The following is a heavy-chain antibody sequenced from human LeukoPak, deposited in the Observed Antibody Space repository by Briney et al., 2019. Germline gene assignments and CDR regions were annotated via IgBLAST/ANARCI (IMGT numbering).Heavy chain of an antibody. V-gene: IGHV1-2*02. J-gene: IGHJ6*03. CDR1: GYTFTAYY. CDR3: ARGPNHYYYMDF. CDR2: VSPNNGGT. D-gene: IGHD2-8*01. Sequence: GASVKVSCKASGYTFTAYYIHWVRQAPGQRLEWMGWVSPNNGGTNYAQKFQGRVTMTSDKSINTVYMELSGLTSDDTAFYYCARGPNHYYYMDFWGKGTTVSVSS.